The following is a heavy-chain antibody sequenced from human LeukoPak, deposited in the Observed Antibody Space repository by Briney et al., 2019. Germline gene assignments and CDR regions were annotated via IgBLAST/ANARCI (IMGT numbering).Heavy chain of an antibody. CDR2: ISGSGGST. J-gene: IGHJ4*02. V-gene: IGHV3-23*01. Sequence: GGSLRLSCAASGFTFSSYAMSWVRQAPGKGLEWVSAISGSGGSTYYADSVKGRFTISRDNSKNTLYLQMDSLRAEDTAVYYCAKGREQQLDEAYYFDYWGQGTLVTVSS. D-gene: IGHD6-13*01. CDR3: AKGREQQLDEAYYFDY. CDR1: GFTFSSYA.